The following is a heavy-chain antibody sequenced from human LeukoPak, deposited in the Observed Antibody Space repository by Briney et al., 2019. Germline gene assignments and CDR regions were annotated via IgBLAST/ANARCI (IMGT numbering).Heavy chain of an antibody. CDR3: ARDTSTNPSFDY. Sequence: PGGSLRLSCAASGFTFSSHTVNWVRQAPGKGLEWVSSTSGSSIYIYYADSVKGRFTISRDNAKNSLYLQMNSLRAEDTAVYYCARDTSTNPSFDYWGQGTLVTVSS. CDR1: GFTFSSHT. V-gene: IGHV3-21*01. CDR2: TSGSSIYI. D-gene: IGHD2-8*01. J-gene: IGHJ4*02.